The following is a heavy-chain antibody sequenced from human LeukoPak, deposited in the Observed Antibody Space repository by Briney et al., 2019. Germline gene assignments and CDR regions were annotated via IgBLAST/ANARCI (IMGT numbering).Heavy chain of an antibody. CDR1: GFTFSSYW. CDR3: ARVVETDYYDSSGYLDY. Sequence: GGSLRLSCAASGFTFSSYWMSWVRQAPGKGLEWVANIKQDGSEKYYVDSVMGRFTISRDNAKNSLYLQMNSLRAEDTAVYYCARVVETDYYDSSGYLDYWGQGTLVTVSS. J-gene: IGHJ4*02. D-gene: IGHD3-22*01. CDR2: IKQDGSEK. V-gene: IGHV3-7*01.